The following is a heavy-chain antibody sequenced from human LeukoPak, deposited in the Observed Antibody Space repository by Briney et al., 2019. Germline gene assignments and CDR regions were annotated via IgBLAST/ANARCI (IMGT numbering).Heavy chain of an antibody. V-gene: IGHV1-2*02. CDR1: GYTFTGYY. CDR2: INPNSGGT. CDR3: AVTHKYQLLSYYFDY. Sequence: GASVKVSCKASGYTFTGYYMHWVRQAPGQGLEWMGWINPNSGGTNYAQKFQGRVTLTRDTYISTAYMELSRLRSDDTAVYYCAVTHKYQLLSYYFDYWGQGTLVTVSS. D-gene: IGHD2-2*01. J-gene: IGHJ4*02.